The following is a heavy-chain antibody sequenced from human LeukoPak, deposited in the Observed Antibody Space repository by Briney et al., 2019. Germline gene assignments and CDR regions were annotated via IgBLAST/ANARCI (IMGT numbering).Heavy chain of an antibody. CDR2: IYYSGST. CDR1: GGSISSYY. J-gene: IGHJ4*02. Sequence: PSETLSLTCTVSGGSISSYYWTWIRQPPGKGLEWIGYIYYSGSTNYNPSLKSRVTISVDTSKNQFSLTLSSVTAADTAVYYCARGHYGSGTGTYSHWGQGTLVTVSS. D-gene: IGHD3-10*01. CDR3: ARGHYGSGTGTYSH. V-gene: IGHV4-59*01.